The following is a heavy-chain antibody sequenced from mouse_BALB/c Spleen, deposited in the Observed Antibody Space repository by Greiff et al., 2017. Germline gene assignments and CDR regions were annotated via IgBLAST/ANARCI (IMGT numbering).Heavy chain of an antibody. J-gene: IGHJ2*01. CDR2: ISNLAYSI. CDR3: AREKYGNLYYLDY. Sequence: LVESGGGLVQPGGSRKLSCAASGFTFSDYGMAWVRQAPGKGPEWVAFISNLAYSIYYADTVTGRLTISRENAKNTLYLEMSSLRSEDTAMYYCAREKYGNLYYLDYWGQGTTLTVSS. D-gene: IGHD2-10*02. V-gene: IGHV5-15*02. CDR1: GFTFSDYG.